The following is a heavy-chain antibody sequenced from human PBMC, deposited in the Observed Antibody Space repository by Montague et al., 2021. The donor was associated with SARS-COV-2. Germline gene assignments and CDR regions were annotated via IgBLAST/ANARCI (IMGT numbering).Heavy chain of an antibody. CDR2: TYYRSKWYN. CDR1: GDSVSSNIVT. Sequence: CAISGDSVSSNIVTRNWIRQSPSRGLGRLGRTYYRSKWYNDYAESVKSRITIDPDTSKHQFSLHLNSVTPEDTAVYYCARIPVGSKHYFDFWGQGTLVTVSS. D-gene: IGHD2-2*01. J-gene: IGHJ4*02. V-gene: IGHV6-1*01. CDR3: ARIPVGSKHYFDF.